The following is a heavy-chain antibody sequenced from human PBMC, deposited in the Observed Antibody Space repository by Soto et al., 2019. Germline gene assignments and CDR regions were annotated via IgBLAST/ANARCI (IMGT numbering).Heavy chain of an antibody. J-gene: IGHJ4*02. V-gene: IGHV4-59*13. CDR1: GGYIDNYY. D-gene: IGHD4-17*01. CDR2: IYSSEST. Sequence: QVQLQESGAGLVKPSETLSLTCTVSGGYIDNYYWSWIRQPPGRGLEWIGIIYSSESTNYNPSVKSRVTMSAEPSRNQVSLKLPSVTTADTAVYYCARGVTGGRTTVTTYAVWGQGTLVTVSS. CDR3: ARGVTGGRTTVTTYAV.